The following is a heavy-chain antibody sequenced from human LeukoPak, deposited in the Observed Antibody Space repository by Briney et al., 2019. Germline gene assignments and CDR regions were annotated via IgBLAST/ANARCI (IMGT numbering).Heavy chain of an antibody. V-gene: IGHV5-51*01. CDR3: ARQTGETAARRRWFDP. D-gene: IGHD6-6*01. CDR2: IYPGDSDA. CDR1: GYSFTSYS. J-gene: IGHJ5*02. Sequence: GESLNISCKGSGYSFTSYSIAWVRQMPGKGLEWMGIIYPGDSDATYSPSFQGQVTISADKSISTAYLQWSSLKASDTAMFYCARQTGETAARRRWFDPWGQGTLVTVSS.